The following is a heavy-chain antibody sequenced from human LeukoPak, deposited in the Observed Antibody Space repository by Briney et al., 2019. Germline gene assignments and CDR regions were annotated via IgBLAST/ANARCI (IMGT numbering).Heavy chain of an antibody. J-gene: IGHJ5*02. CDR1: GYTFTGYY. D-gene: IGHD3-10*01. CDR2: INPNSGGT. Sequence: ASVKVSCKASGYTFTGYYMHWVRQAPGQGLEWMGWINPNSGGTNYTQKFQGRVTMTRDTSISTAYMELSRLRSDDTAAYYCARLVRGVIGWFDPWGQGTLVTVSS. CDR3: ARLVRGVIGWFDP. V-gene: IGHV1-2*02.